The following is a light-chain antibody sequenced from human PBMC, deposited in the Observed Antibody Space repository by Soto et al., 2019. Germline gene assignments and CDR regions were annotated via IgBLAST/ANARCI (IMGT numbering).Light chain of an antibody. J-gene: IGKJ2*01. Sequence: EIVMTQSPATLSLSPGERATLSCRASQSVSSNLAWYQQKPGQAPRLLIYGASTRATCIPARFSGSGSGTEFPLTISSLQSEDFAVYYCQQYNNWLYTFGQGTKLEIK. CDR1: QSVSSN. CDR2: GAS. CDR3: QQYNNWLYT. V-gene: IGKV3-15*01.